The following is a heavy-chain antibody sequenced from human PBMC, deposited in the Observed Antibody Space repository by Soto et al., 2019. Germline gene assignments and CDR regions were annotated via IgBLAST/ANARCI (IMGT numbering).Heavy chain of an antibody. V-gene: IGHV4-34*01. CDR1: GGSFSGYC. D-gene: IGHD3-10*01. CDR2: INNGGSS. J-gene: IGHJ2*01. CDR3: ARGRGDGYNQNWYFGL. Sequence: PSETLSLTCAVYGGSFSGYCWSWIRQPPGKGLEWIGEINNGGSSNYNPSLKSRGSMSVGTSNNQFSLKLTSVTAADTAVYYCARGRGDGYNQNWYFGLWGRGTLVTVSS.